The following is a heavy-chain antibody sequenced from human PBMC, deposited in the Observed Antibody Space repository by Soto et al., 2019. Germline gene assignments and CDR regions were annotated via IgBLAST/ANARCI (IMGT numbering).Heavy chain of an antibody. CDR1: GFTFSSYS. CDR3: AREGALKPFSS. CDR2: ISGSSIYI. J-gene: IGHJ5*02. Sequence: GGSLRLSCAASGFTFSSYSMNWVRQAPGKGLEWVSHISGSSIYIHYADSVRGRFTISRDNAKNSVYLQMDSLRVEDTAVYYCAREGALKPFSSWGQGALVTVSS. V-gene: IGHV3-21*01.